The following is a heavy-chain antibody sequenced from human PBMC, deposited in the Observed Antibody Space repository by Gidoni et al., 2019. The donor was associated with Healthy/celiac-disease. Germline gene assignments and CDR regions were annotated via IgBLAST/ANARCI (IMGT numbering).Heavy chain of an antibody. CDR3: ARRNRSSGLDYV. V-gene: IGHV4-39*01. Sequence: QLQLQESGPGLVKPSETLSLTCTVSGGSISSSSYYWGWIRQPPGKGLEWIGSIYYSGSTYYNPSLKSRVTISVDTSKNQFSLKLSSVTAADTAVYYCARRNRSSGLDYVWGQGTTVTVSS. J-gene: IGHJ6*02. CDR2: IYYSGST. CDR1: GGSISSSSYY. D-gene: IGHD6-19*01.